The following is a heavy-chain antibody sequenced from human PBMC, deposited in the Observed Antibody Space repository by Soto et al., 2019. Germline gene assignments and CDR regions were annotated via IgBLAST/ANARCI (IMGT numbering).Heavy chain of an antibody. CDR3: VRVGAVATNGGYFDY. Sequence: QVQLPESGPGLVQPSETLSLTCKVSGGSISGYYWSWIRQSAGKGLEWIGRIHYSGTTAYSPSLRSRLTMSVDTSKNEFSLKVTSVTAADTAVYYCVRVGAVATNGGYFDYWGQGALVTVSA. CDR2: IHYSGTT. D-gene: IGHD6-19*01. CDR1: GGSISGYY. J-gene: IGHJ4*02. V-gene: IGHV4-4*07.